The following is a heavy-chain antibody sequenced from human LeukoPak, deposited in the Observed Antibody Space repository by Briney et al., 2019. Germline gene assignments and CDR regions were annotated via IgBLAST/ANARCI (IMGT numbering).Heavy chain of an antibody. CDR3: ARDRGQQLVGWFDP. V-gene: IGHV4-31*03. Sequence: PSQTLSLTCTVSGGSISSGGYYWSWIRQHPGKGLEWIGYIYCSGSTYYNPSLKSRVTISVDTSKNQFSLKLSSVTAADTAVYYCARDRGQQLVGWFDPWGQGTLVTVSS. D-gene: IGHD6-13*01. J-gene: IGHJ5*02. CDR1: GGSISSGGYY. CDR2: IYCSGST.